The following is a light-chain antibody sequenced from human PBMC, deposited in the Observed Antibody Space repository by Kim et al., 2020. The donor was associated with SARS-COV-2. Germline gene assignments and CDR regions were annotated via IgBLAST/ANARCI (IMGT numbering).Light chain of an antibody. CDR3: SAWDDRLSAYV. Sequence: QSALTQSPSASGTAGQTITISCSGDCSNIGIYTVVWYQQFPGTAPRLLIYSRVQRPSGIPARFSGSGSGVSASLAISGLQSEDEADYYCSAWDDRLSAYVFGGGTKVTVL. CDR1: CSNIGIYT. V-gene: IGLV1-44*01. CDR2: SRV. J-gene: IGLJ1*01.